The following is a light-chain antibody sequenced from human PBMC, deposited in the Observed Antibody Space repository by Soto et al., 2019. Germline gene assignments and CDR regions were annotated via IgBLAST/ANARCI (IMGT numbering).Light chain of an antibody. J-gene: IGLJ1*01. CDR1: TSDVGSYNR. V-gene: IGLV2-18*02. CDR2: DVG. CDR3: DSYTTRSTYV. Sequence: QSVLTQPPSVSGSPGQSLTISCTGTTSDVGSYNRVSWYQQTPGTAPKLIIYDVGSRPSGVPDRFSGSKSGNTASLTISGLQAEDEADYYCDSYTTRSTYVFGTGTKLTVL.